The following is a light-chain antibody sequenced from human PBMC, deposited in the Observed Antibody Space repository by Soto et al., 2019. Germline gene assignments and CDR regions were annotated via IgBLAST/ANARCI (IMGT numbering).Light chain of an antibody. CDR2: DVS. CDR3: CAYAGSYTFDVV. Sequence: QSALTQPASVSGSPGQSITISCTGTSSDVGGYNYVSWYQQHPGKAPKLIIYDVSERPSGVPDRFSGSKSGNTASLTISGLQAEDEAEYYCCAYAGSYTFDVVFGGGTKVTVL. J-gene: IGLJ2*01. V-gene: IGLV2-11*01. CDR1: SSDVGGYNY.